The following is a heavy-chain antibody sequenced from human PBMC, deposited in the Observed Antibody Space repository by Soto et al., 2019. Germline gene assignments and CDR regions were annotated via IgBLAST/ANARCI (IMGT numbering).Heavy chain of an antibody. Sequence: ESGGGVVQPGRSLRLSCAASGFTFSSYGMHWVRQAPGKGLEWVAVISYDGSNKYYADSVKGRFTISRDNSKNTLYLQMNSLRAEDTAVYYCATPPIAVAGTEFDYWGQGTLVTVSS. CDR2: ISYDGSNK. CDR1: GFTFSSYG. D-gene: IGHD6-19*01. CDR3: ATPPIAVAGTEFDY. J-gene: IGHJ4*02. V-gene: IGHV3-30*03.